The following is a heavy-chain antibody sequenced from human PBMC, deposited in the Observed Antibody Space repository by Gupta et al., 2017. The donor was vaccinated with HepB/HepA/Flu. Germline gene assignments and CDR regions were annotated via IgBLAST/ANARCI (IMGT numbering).Heavy chain of an antibody. D-gene: IGHD2-2*01. Sequence: QVQLVQSGADVKMPGASVKVSCQASGYTFTGYYIHWLRQAQRQGLEWMGWINPNKGRTKDVEKFQGRVTMTRDTSISTAYMALIRLTSNDTAIYFCARFSSQRYFYDYWGQGTLVTVTS. J-gene: IGHJ4*02. CDR1: GYTFTGYY. CDR3: ARFSSQRYFYDY. V-gene: IGHV1-2*02. CDR2: INPNKGRT.